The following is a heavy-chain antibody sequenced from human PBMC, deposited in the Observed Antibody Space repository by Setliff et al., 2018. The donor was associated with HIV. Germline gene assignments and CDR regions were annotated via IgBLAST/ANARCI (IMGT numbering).Heavy chain of an antibody. CDR2: IYYSGST. D-gene: IGHD3-16*01. Sequence: SETLSLTCTVSAGSIRSSTYYWAWIRQPPGKGLEWIGTIYYSGSTYYNPSLKSRATISVDTSKNQFSLKLSSVTAADTAVYYCAKRTFGSGRLDPWGQGTLVTVSS. CDR1: AGSIRSSTYY. J-gene: IGHJ5*02. CDR3: AKRTFGSGRLDP. V-gene: IGHV4-39*01.